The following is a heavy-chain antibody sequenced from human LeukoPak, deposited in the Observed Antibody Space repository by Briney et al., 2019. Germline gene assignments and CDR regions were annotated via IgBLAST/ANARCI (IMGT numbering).Heavy chain of an antibody. J-gene: IGHJ4*02. Sequence: GGSLRLSCAASGFTFSSYAMHWVRQAPGKGLEYVSAISSNGGNTYYANSVKGRFTISRDNSKNTLYLQMGSLRAEDMAVYYCARGPAAIDYWGQGTLVTVSS. V-gene: IGHV3-64*01. CDR1: GFTFSSYA. D-gene: IGHD2-2*01. CDR3: ARGPAAIDY. CDR2: ISSNGGNT.